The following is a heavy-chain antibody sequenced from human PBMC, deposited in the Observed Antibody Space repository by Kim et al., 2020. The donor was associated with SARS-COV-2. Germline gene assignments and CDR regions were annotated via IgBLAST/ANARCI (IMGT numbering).Heavy chain of an antibody. J-gene: IGHJ6*02. CDR1: GGTFSSYA. CDR3: ARTPEDIVATNYYYYGMDV. Sequence: SVKVSCKASGGTFSSYAISWVRQAPGQGLEWMGGIIPIFGTANYAQKFQGRVTITADESTSTAYMELSSLRSEDTAVYYCARTPEDIVATNYYYYGMDVWGQGTTVTVSS. CDR2: IIPIFGTA. V-gene: IGHV1-69*13. D-gene: IGHD5-12*01.